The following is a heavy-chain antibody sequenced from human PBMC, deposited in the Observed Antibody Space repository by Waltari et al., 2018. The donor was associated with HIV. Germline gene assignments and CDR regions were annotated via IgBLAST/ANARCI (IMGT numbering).Heavy chain of an antibody. D-gene: IGHD3-22*01. J-gene: IGHJ3*02. Sequence: QITLKESGPTLVKPTQTLTLTCTFSGFSPSTSGVGVGWIRQPPGKALEWLALIYWDDDKRYSPSLKSRLTITKDTSKNQVVLTMTNMDPVDTATYYCALTRGDDSSGPTPFDIWGQGTMVTVSS. V-gene: IGHV2-5*02. CDR1: GFSPSTSGVG. CDR2: IYWDDDK. CDR3: ALTRGDDSSGPTPFDI.